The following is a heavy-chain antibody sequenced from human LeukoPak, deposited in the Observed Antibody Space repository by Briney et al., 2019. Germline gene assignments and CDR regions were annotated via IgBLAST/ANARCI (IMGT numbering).Heavy chain of an antibody. D-gene: IGHD3-10*01. CDR2: IYYSGST. V-gene: IGHV4-31*03. CDR3: ARGGYYYGSGNMISNWFDP. CDR1: GGSISSGGYY. Sequence: SETLSLTCTVSGGSISSGGYYWSWIRQHPGKGLEWIGHIYYSGSTYYNPSLKSRVTITVDTSKNQFSLKLSSVTAADTAVYYCARGGYYYGSGNMISNWFDPWGQGTLVTVSS. J-gene: IGHJ5*02.